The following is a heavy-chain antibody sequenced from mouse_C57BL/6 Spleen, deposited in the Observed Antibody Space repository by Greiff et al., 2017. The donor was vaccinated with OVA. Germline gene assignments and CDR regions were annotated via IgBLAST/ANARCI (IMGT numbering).Heavy chain of an antibody. CDR3: ARAGWDAWFAY. CDR1: GYTFTSYW. V-gene: IGHV1-52*01. D-gene: IGHD4-1*01. J-gene: IGHJ3*01. Sequence: QVQLQQPGAELVRPGSSVKLSCKASGYTFTSYWMHWVKQRPIQGLEWIGNIDPSDSETHYNQKFKDKATLTVDKSSSTAYMQLSSLTSEDSAVYYCARAGWDAWFAYWGQGTLVTVSA. CDR2: IDPSDSET.